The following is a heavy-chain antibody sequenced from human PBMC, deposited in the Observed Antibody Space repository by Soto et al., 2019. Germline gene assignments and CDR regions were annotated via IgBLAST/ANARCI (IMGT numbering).Heavy chain of an antibody. CDR1: GGSISSGDYY. CDR2: IYYSGST. J-gene: IGHJ4*02. CDR3: VRDQKAYYFDY. Sequence: LSLTFTVSGGSISSGDYYWSWIRQPPGKGLEWIGYIYYSGSTYYNPSLKSRVTISVDTSKNQFSLKLSSVTAADTAVYYCVRDQKAYYFDYWGQGTLVTVS. V-gene: IGHV4-30-4*01.